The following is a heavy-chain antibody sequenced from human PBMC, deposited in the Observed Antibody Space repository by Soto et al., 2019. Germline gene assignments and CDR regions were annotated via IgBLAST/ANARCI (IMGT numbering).Heavy chain of an antibody. CDR2: ISSSSSYI. CDR3: AREPSEYYASYYFDY. D-gene: IGHD3-10*01. V-gene: IGHV3-21*01. Sequence: EVQLVESGGGLVKPGGSLRLSCAASGFTFSSYSMNWVRQAPGKGLEWVSSISSSSSYIYYADSVKGRFTISRDNAKNSLYLQMNSLRAEDTAVYYCAREPSEYYASYYFDYWGQGTLVTVSS. J-gene: IGHJ4*02. CDR1: GFTFSSYS.